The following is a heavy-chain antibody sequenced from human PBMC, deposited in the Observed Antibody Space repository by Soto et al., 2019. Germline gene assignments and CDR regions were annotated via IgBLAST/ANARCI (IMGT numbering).Heavy chain of an antibody. CDR2: INPKSGGT. J-gene: IGHJ4*02. D-gene: IGHD3-16*01. V-gene: IGHV1-2*02. CDR1: GYTFNDYY. Sequence: QVQLVQSGAEVKKPGASVKVSCKASGYTFNDYYIHWVRQAPGQGLEGMGWINPKSGGTNYAQKFQGRVTLTRDTSITTVYMEVSRLRTDDTAGYYCATLGAGAFDYWGEGSLVTVSS. CDR3: ATLGAGAFDY.